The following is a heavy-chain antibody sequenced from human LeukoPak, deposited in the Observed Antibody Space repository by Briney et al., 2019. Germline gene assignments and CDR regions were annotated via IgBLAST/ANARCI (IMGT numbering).Heavy chain of an antibody. D-gene: IGHD3-22*01. J-gene: IGHJ4*02. CDR3: ARAGVLRYYYDSSGYWSLDY. CDR2: INPSGGST. V-gene: IGHV1-46*01. CDR1: GYTFTSYY. Sequence: ASVKVSCKASGYTFTSYYMHWVRQAPGQGLEWMGIINPSGGSTSYAQKFQGRVTMTRDMSTSTVYMELSSLRSEDTAVYYCARAGVLRYYYDSSGYWSLDYWGQGTLVTVSS.